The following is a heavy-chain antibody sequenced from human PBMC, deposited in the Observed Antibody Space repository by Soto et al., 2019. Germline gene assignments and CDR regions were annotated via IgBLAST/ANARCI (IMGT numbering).Heavy chain of an antibody. Sequence: ASVKVSCKASGYTFTSYGISWVRQAPGQGLEWMGWISAYNGNTNYAQKLQGRVTMTTDTSTSTAYMELRSLRSDDTAVYYCARDQSSSWWEQNAFDIWGQGTMVTVSS. CDR1: GYTFTSYG. J-gene: IGHJ3*02. V-gene: IGHV1-18*01. CDR3: ARDQSSSWWEQNAFDI. CDR2: ISAYNGNT. D-gene: IGHD6-13*01.